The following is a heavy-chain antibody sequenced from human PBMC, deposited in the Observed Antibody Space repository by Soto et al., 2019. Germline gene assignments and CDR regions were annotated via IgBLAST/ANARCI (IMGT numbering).Heavy chain of an antibody. V-gene: IGHV1-45*02. D-gene: IGHD1-1*01. Sequence: SVKVSCKASGYTFTFRYLHWVRQAPGQALEWMGWITPFKSDTNYAQKFQDRVTITRDRSVSTAYMELSNLRSDDTAMYYCARSPFAGSDAFDIWGQGTMVTVSS. CDR3: ARSPFAGSDAFDI. CDR2: ITPFKSDT. J-gene: IGHJ3*02. CDR1: GYTFTFRY.